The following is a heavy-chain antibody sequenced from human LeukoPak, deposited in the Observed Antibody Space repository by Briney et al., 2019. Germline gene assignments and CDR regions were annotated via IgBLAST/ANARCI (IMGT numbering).Heavy chain of an antibody. CDR3: TRGRGAMNDFDY. D-gene: IGHD2-2*01. CDR1: GFTFSSYA. V-gene: IGHV3-30-3*01. Sequence: GGSLRLSCADSGFTFSSYAMHWVRQSPGKGLEWVAVTSNHGNDGFYADSVKGRFTISRDNSKKTLYLQMDSLRPDDTGVYYCTRGRGAMNDFDYWGQGTLVSVSS. J-gene: IGHJ4*02. CDR2: TSNHGNDG.